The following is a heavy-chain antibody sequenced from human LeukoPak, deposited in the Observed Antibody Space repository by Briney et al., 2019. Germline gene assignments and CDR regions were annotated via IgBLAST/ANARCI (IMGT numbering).Heavy chain of an antibody. CDR2: SNDSGGT. Sequence: SETLSLTCAVYGGTFSGYYWSWIRQPPGKRLEWVGESNDSGGTNYNPSLKSRVTISADKSKNQVSLRLTSVTAADTAVYYCARGRGHSYANDPWGQGTLVTVSS. J-gene: IGHJ5*02. CDR3: ARGRGHSYANDP. D-gene: IGHD5-18*01. V-gene: IGHV4-34*01. CDR1: GGTFSGYY.